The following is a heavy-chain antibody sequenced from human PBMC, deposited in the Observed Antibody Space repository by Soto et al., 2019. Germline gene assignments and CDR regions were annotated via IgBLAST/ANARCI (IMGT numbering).Heavy chain of an antibody. V-gene: IGHV5-51*01. J-gene: IGHJ5*02. CDR1: GYSFTSYW. D-gene: IGHD6-6*01. CDR2: IYPGDSDT. Sequence: GESLKISCKGSGYSFTSYWIGWVRQMPGKGLEWMGIIYPGDSDTRYSPSFQGQVTISADKSISTAYLQWSSLKASDTAMYYCAINPKYSRQNRYTFDPWGQGTLVTVSS. CDR3: AINPKYSRQNRYTFDP.